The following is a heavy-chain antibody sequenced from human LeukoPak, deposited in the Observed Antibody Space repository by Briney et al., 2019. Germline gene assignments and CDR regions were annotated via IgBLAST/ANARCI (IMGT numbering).Heavy chain of an antibody. CDR2: FIPIFGTA. Sequence: SVTVPCRASGGTFSSYAISWGRQAPGQGLEWMGGFIPIFGTANYAQQFQGRVTITTDESTSTAYMELSSLRSEDTAVYYCARAPNRNWNYDYWGQGTLVTVSS. D-gene: IGHD1-7*01. CDR3: ARAPNRNWNYDY. J-gene: IGHJ4*02. V-gene: IGHV1-69*05. CDR1: GGTFSSYA.